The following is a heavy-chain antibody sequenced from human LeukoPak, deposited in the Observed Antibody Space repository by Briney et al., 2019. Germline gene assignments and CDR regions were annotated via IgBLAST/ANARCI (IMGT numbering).Heavy chain of an antibody. Sequence: SVTVSCTASGGTFSSYAISWVRQAPGQGLEWMGGIIPIFGTANYAQKFQGRVTITADESTSTAYMELSSLRSEDTAVYYCARDITGTTGNPFDYWGQGTLVTVSS. V-gene: IGHV1-69*01. D-gene: IGHD1-7*01. CDR3: ARDITGTTGNPFDY. J-gene: IGHJ4*02. CDR2: IIPIFGTA. CDR1: GGTFSSYA.